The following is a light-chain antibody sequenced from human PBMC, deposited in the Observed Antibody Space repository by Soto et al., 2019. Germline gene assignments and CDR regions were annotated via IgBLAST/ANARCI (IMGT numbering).Light chain of an antibody. J-gene: IGKJ2*01. V-gene: IGKV3-20*01. Sequence: EIVLTQSPGTLSLSPGERATLACRASQSVSGNDVDWYQQKPGQDPRLLIYGASSRATGIPDRFSSSGSGTDFTLTISRLEPEDSAVYYCHQYGTSLHTFGQGTKLEIK. CDR3: HQYGTSLHT. CDR2: GAS. CDR1: QSVSGND.